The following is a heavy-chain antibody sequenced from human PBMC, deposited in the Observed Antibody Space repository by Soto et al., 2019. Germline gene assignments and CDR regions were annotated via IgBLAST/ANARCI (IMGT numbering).Heavy chain of an antibody. CDR3: ARWSNSGWYAGFDY. Sequence: SETLSLTCTVSGGSISSSSYYWGWIRQPPGKGLEWIGYIYYSGSTNYNPSLKSRVTISVDTSKNQFSLKLSSVTAADTAVYYCARWSNSGWYAGFDYWGQGTLVTVSS. CDR1: GGSISSSSYY. J-gene: IGHJ4*02. D-gene: IGHD6-19*01. V-gene: IGHV4-61*05. CDR2: IYYSGST.